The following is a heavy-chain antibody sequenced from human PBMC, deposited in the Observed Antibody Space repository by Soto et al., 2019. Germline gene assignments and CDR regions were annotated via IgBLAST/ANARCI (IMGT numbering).Heavy chain of an antibody. J-gene: IGHJ5*02. D-gene: IGHD2-2*01. CDR2: IIPIFGTA. Sequence: ASVKVSCNASGGTFSSYAISWVRQAPGQGLEWMGGIIPIFGTANYAQKFQGRVTITADKSTSTAYMELSSLRSEDTAVYYCAPLPRYCSSTSCPRDWFDPWGQGTLVTVSS. V-gene: IGHV1-69*06. CDR3: APLPRYCSSTSCPRDWFDP. CDR1: GGTFSSYA.